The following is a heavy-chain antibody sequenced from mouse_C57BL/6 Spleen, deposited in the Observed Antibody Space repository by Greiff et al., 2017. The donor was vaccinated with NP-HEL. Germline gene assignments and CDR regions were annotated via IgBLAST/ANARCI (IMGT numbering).Heavy chain of an antibody. CDR1: GYTFTDYN. D-gene: IGHD1-2*01. J-gene: IGHJ1*03. Sequence: LVKPGASVKMSCKASGYTFTDYNMHWVKQSHGKSLEWIGYINPNNGGTSYNQKFKGKATLTVNKSSSTAYMELRSLTSEDSAVYYCARGTLPYWYFDVWGTGTTVTVSS. V-gene: IGHV1-22*01. CDR3: ARGTLPYWYFDV. CDR2: INPNNGGT.